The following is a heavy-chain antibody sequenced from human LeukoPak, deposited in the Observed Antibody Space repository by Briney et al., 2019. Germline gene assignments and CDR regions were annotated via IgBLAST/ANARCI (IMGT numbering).Heavy chain of an antibody. J-gene: IGHJ4*02. CDR3: ARDPSWEILSYFDY. Sequence: GGSLRLSCAASGFTFRNYYMAWIRQAPGKGLEWVSYISASGDTIYYGDSVRGRLTISRDNAKNSLYLDMNTLKAEDTAVYYCARDPSWEILSYFDYWGQGTLVTVSS. D-gene: IGHD1-26*01. V-gene: IGHV3-11*04. CDR2: ISASGDTI. CDR1: GFTFRNYY.